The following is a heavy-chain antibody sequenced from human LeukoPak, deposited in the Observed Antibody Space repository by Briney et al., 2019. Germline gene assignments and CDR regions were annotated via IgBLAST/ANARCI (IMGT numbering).Heavy chain of an antibody. CDR1: GFIFSNYG. CDR3: ANNFDY. Sequence: GASLRLSCAASGFIFSNYGMHWVRQAPGKGLEWVAVIWHNGSNKYYADSVKGRFTISRDNSKNTVYLQMNSLRAEDTAVYYCANNFDYWGQGTLVTVSS. J-gene: IGHJ4*02. V-gene: IGHV3-33*06. CDR2: IWHNGSNK.